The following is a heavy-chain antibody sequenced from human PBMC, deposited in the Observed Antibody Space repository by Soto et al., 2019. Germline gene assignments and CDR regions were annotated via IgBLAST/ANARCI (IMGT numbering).Heavy chain of an antibody. V-gene: IGHV4-39*01. Sequence: PSETLSLTCTVSGGSISSSSYYWGWIRQPPGKGLEWIGAMYYNGNTYYNPSLKSRVTVSVDTSKNQFSLNLSSVTAADTAVYYFGRGVYNGSGSYYTFLWNWGQGTLVTVPP. J-gene: IGHJ4*02. D-gene: IGHD3-10*01. CDR3: GRGVYNGSGSYYTFLWN. CDR1: GGSISSSSYY. CDR2: MYYNGNT.